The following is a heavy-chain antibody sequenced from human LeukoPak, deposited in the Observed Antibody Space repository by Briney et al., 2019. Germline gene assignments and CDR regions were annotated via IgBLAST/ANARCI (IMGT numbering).Heavy chain of an antibody. J-gene: IGHJ4*02. CDR2: ISGSGGST. CDR1: GFTFSSYA. CDR3: AKGLGKATVTPLGY. D-gene: IGHD4-11*01. V-gene: IGHV3-23*01. Sequence: GGSLRLSCAASGFTFSSYAMSWVRQAPGKGLEWVSGISGSGGSTYYADSVKGRFTISRDNSKNTLYLQMDSLRAEDTAVYYCAKGLGKATVTPLGYWGQGTLVTVSS.